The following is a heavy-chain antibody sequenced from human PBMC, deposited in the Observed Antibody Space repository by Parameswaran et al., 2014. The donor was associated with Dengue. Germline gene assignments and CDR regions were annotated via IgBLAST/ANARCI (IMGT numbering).Heavy chain of an antibody. CDR1: GFTFSSYW. V-gene: IGHV3-74*01. CDR2: INSDGSST. D-gene: IGHD3-10*01. Sequence: QAGGSLRLSCAASGFTFSSYWMHWVRQAPGKGLVWVSRINSDGSSTSYADSVKGRFTISRDNAKNTLYLQMNSPRAEDTAVYYCARVPVLLWFGEEDYGMDVWGQGTTVTVSS. J-gene: IGHJ6*02. CDR3: ARVPVLLWFGEEDYGMDV.